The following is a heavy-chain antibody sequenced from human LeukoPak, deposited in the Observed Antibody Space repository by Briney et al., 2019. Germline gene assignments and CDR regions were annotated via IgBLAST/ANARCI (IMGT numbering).Heavy chain of an antibody. CDR3: ARASTTVGVSINY. D-gene: IGHD3-10*01. V-gene: IGHV3-21*01. J-gene: IGHJ4*02. Sequence: GGSLRLSCAASGFPFSTYTIHWVRQAPGKGLEWVSSISSSSSYIYYADSVKGRFTIPSDNAKNSLYLQMNSLRAEDTAVYYCARASTTVGVSINYWGQGTLVTVSS. CDR2: ISSSSSYI. CDR1: GFPFSTYT.